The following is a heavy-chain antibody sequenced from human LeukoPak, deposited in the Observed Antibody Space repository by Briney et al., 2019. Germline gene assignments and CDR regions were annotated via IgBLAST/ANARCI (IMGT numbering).Heavy chain of an antibody. CDR2: ISSSSSYI. D-gene: IGHD5-12*01. J-gene: IGHJ4*02. CDR1: GFTFSSYS. V-gene: IGHV3-21*01. CDR3: ASLIVATTLDY. Sequence: GGSRRLSCAASGFTFSSYSMNWVRQAPGKGLEWVSSISSSSSYIYYADSVKGRFTISRDNAKNSLYLQMNSLRAEDTAVYYCASLIVATTLDYWGQGTLVTVSS.